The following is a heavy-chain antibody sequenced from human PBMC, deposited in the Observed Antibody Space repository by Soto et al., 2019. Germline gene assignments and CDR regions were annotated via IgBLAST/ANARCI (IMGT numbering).Heavy chain of an antibody. CDR2: IIPIFGAA. CDR3: AQDASGNSLAY. Sequence: QVQLVQSGAEVKKPGSSVKVSCKASGGTFSSYTISWVRQAPGQGLEWMGGIIPIFGAAKYAQNFQDRLTVTADESKGPGYLELSSLRSEDTALYYCAQDASGNSLAYWGQGTLVIVSS. J-gene: IGHJ4*02. V-gene: IGHV1-69*01. D-gene: IGHD1-26*01. CDR1: GGTFSSYT.